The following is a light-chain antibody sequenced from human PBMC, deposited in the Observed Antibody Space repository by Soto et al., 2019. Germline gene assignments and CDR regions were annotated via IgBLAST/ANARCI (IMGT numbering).Light chain of an antibody. V-gene: IGKV1-5*01. J-gene: IGKJ5*01. Sequence: DIPMTQSPSTLSASVGDSVTITCRASQTIRNWLVWYQQKPRKAPNPLIYDASSLKSGVLSRFSGSGSRKEFTIAISGLYPDDFANFDCQLYNIFSEFGHRTRREIK. CDR1: QTIRNW. CDR3: QLYNIFSE. CDR2: DAS.